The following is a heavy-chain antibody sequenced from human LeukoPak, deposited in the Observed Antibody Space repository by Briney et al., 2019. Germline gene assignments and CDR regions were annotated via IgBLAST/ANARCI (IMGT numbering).Heavy chain of an antibody. Sequence: GASVKVSCKASGYTFTSYYMHWVRQAPGQGLEWMGIINPSGGSTSYAQKFQGRVTMTRDMSTSTVYMELSSLRSEDTAVYYCADLVYCSSSSCYEPFNQTWGQGTLVTVSP. D-gene: IGHD2-2*01. CDR1: GYTFTSYY. CDR3: ADLVYCSSSSCYEPFNQT. J-gene: IGHJ4*02. CDR2: INPSGGST. V-gene: IGHV1-46*01.